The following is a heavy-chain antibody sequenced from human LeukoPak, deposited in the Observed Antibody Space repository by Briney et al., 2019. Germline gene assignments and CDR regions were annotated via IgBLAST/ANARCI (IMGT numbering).Heavy chain of an antibody. D-gene: IGHD6-13*01. CDR1: GGSISSSSYY. CDR3: ASDIAAAGTPSSFDY. J-gene: IGHJ4*02. Sequence: SETLSLTCTVSGGSISSSSYYWGWIRQPPGKGLEWIGSIYYSGSTYYNPSLKSRVTISVDTSKNQFSLKLSSVTAADTAVYYCASDIAAAGTPSSFDYWGQGTLVTVSS. V-gene: IGHV4-39*01. CDR2: IYYSGST.